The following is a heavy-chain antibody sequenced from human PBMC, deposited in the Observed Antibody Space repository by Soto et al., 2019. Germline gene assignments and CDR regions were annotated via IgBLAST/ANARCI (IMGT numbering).Heavy chain of an antibody. V-gene: IGHV4-34*01. CDR3: ARRFYGAGSYYSYYYYGMDV. Sequence: PSETLSLTCAVYGGSFSGYYWSWIRQPPGKGREWVGEINHSGSTNYTPSLKSRVTISVDTSKNQFSLKLSSVTAADTAVYYCARRFYGAGSYYSYYYYGMDVWGQGTTVTVSS. CDR1: GGSFSGYY. J-gene: IGHJ6*02. D-gene: IGHD3-10*01. CDR2: INHSGST.